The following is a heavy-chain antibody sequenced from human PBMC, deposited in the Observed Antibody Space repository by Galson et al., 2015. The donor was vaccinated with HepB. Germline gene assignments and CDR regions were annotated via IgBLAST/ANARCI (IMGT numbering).Heavy chain of an antibody. D-gene: IGHD3-10*01. CDR1: GYTFTSYG. Sequence: SVKVSCKASGYTFTSYGISWVRQAPGQGLEWMGWISAYNGNTNYAQKLQGRVTMTTDTSTSTAYMELRSLRSDDTAVYYCARDRYSLSRVTMVRGAGRWFDPWGQGTLVTVSS. CDR3: ARDRYSLSRVTMVRGAGRWFDP. CDR2: ISAYNGNT. V-gene: IGHV1-18*01. J-gene: IGHJ5*02.